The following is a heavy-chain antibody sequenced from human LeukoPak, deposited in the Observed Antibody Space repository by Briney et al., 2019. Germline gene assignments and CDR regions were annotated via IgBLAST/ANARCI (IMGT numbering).Heavy chain of an antibody. D-gene: IGHD2-2*01. Sequence: GASVKVSCKASGYTFTSYYMHWVRQAPGQGLEWMGIINPSGGSTSYAQKFQGRVTMTRDMSTGTVYMELSSLRSEDTAVYYCARLYQLSRSQYNWFDPWGQGTLVTVSS. CDR2: INPSGGST. CDR3: ARLYQLSRSQYNWFDP. CDR1: GYTFTSYY. V-gene: IGHV1-46*01. J-gene: IGHJ5*02.